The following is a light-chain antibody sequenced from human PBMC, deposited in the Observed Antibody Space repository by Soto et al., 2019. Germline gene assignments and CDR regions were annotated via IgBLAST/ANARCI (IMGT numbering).Light chain of an antibody. V-gene: IGKV1-39*01. CDR3: QQTYSIPPT. J-gene: IGKJ2*01. CDR1: HIVDTS. Sequence: DIQMTQSPSSLSASVGDRVTVTCRTSHIVDTSLNWYQQKPGKAPKLLIYAASSVQSGVPARLSGSGCATFFTLTIHNHQPGDFATYFCQQTYSIPPTFSPGTKVDIK. CDR2: AAS.